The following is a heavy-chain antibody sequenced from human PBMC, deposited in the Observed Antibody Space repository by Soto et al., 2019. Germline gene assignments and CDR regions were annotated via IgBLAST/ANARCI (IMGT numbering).Heavy chain of an antibody. J-gene: IGHJ4*02. CDR3: ARDYGITFGGVEGY. CDR1: GYTFTGYY. D-gene: IGHD3-16*01. CDR2: INPNSGGT. Sequence: RASVKVSCKASGYTFTGYYMHWVRQAPGQGLEWMGWINPNSGGTNYAQKFQGRVTMTRDTSISTAYMELSRLRSDDTAVYYCARDYGITFGGVEGYWGQGTLVTVSS. V-gene: IGHV1-2*02.